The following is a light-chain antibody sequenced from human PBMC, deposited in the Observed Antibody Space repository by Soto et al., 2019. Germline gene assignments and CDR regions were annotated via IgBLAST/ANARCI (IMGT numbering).Light chain of an antibody. V-gene: IGKV3-11*01. J-gene: IGKJ5*01. CDR1: PSVPNY. Sequence: EIALPQSPATLSLSPGERATLSCRASPSVPNYVAWYQQKPGQAPRLLIYGAFNRATGIPARFSGSGSGAEFTLTISSLQSEDFATYYCQHFKSFPITFGHGKRLEIK. CDR3: QHFKSFPIT. CDR2: GAF.